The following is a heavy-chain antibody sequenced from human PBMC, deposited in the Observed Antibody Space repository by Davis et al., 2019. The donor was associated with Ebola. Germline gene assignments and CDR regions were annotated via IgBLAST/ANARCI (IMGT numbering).Heavy chain of an antibody. Sequence: ASVKVSCKASGYTFTGYYMHWVRQATGQGLEWMGWMNPNSGNTGYAQKFQGRVTMTRNTSIRTAYMELSSLRSEDTAVYYCARSRKYCSSTSCYMGGWFDPWGQGTLVTVSS. D-gene: IGHD2-2*02. CDR2: MNPNSGNT. J-gene: IGHJ5*02. CDR1: GYTFTGYY. CDR3: ARSRKYCSSTSCYMGGWFDP. V-gene: IGHV1-8*02.